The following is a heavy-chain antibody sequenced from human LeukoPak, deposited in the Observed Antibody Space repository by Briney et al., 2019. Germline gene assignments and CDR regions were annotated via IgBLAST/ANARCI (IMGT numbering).Heavy chain of an antibody. CDR2: IYPGDSDT. CDR3: ARGVTIFGVVGAFDI. CDR1: GYSFSSFW. V-gene: IGHV5-51*01. J-gene: IGHJ3*02. D-gene: IGHD3-3*01. Sequence: GESLKISCKGSGYSFSSFWIAWVRQMPGKGLEWMGIIYPGDSDTRYSPSFQGQVTISADKSISTAYLQWSSLKASDTAMYYCARGVTIFGVVGAFDIWGQGTMVTVSS.